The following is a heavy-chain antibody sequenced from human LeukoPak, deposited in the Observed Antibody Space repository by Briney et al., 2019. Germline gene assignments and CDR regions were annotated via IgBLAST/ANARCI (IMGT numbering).Heavy chain of an antibody. V-gene: IGHV4-59*08. CDR2: IYYSGST. J-gene: IGHJ4*02. Sequence: PSETLSLTRTVSGGSISSYYWSWIRQPPGKGLEWIGYIYYSGSTNYNPSLKSRVTISVDTSKNQFSLNLTSVTAADTAVYYCARAMSIAARLQTIFDYWGQGTLVTVSS. D-gene: IGHD6-6*01. CDR1: GGSISSYY. CDR3: ARAMSIAARLQTIFDY.